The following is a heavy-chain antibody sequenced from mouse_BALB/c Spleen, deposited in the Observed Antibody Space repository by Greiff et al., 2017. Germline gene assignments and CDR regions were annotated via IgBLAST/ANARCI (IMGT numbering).Heavy chain of an antibody. J-gene: IGHJ3*01. V-gene: IGHV1S56*01. Sequence: QVHVKQSGPELVKPGASVKMSCKASGYTFTSYYIHWVKQRPGQGLEWIGWIYPGDGSTKYNEKFKGKTTLTADKSSSTAYMLLSSLTSEDSAIYFCARDGSFAYWGQGTLVTVSA. CDR1: GYTFTSYY. CDR2: IYPGDGST. D-gene: IGHD2-3*01. CDR3: ARDGSFAY.